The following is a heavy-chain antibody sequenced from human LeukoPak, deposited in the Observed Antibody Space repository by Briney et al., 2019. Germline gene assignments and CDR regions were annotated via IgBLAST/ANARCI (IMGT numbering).Heavy chain of an antibody. CDR2: ISGSGGST. CDR1: GFTFSSYA. CDR3: ARDIVVVPAAGSDP. J-gene: IGHJ5*02. Sequence: GGSLRLSCAASGFTFSSYAMSWVRQAPGKGLEWVSAISGSGGSTYYADSVKGRFTISRDNSKNTLYLQMNSLRAEDTAVYYCARDIVVVPAAGSDPWGQGTLVTVSS. V-gene: IGHV3-23*01. D-gene: IGHD2-2*01.